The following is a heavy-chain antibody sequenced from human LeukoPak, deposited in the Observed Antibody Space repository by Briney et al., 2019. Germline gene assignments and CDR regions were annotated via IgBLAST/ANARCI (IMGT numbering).Heavy chain of an antibody. V-gene: IGHV1-18*04. Sequence: ASVKVSCKASGYTFTSYGISWVRQAPGQGLEWMGWISAYNGNTNYAQKLQGRVAMTTDTSTSTAYMELRSLRSDDTAVYYCARDLPGPWSYYFDYWGQGTLVTASS. J-gene: IGHJ4*02. D-gene: IGHD2-8*02. CDR1: GYTFTSYG. CDR3: ARDLPGPWSYYFDY. CDR2: ISAYNGNT.